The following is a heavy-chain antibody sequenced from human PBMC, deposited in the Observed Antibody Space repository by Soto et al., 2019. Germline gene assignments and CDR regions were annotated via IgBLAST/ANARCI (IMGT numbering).Heavy chain of an antibody. CDR1: GLIFSDYH. CDR3: AMLGGWSGGSSGMDV. J-gene: IGHJ6*02. Sequence: EVQLVESGGGLVQPGGSLRLSCAASGLIFSDYHMDWVRQAPGKGLEWVGRIRRKANSYTTEYAASVKGTFTSSRDDSKNSLYLQMNSLKSEDTAVYYCAMLGGWSGGSSGMDVWGQGTTVTVSS. D-gene: IGHD6-19*01. V-gene: IGHV3-72*01. CDR2: IRRKANSYTT.